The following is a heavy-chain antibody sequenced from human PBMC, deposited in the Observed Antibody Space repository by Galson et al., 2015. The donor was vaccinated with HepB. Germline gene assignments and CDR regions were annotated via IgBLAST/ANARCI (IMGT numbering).Heavy chain of an antibody. CDR3: AHTFYPYYFDRGTSYWKAFDI. CDR2: IYWDDDK. CDR1: GFSLSTRGVG. V-gene: IGHV2-5*05. Sequence: PALVKPTQTLTLTCTFSGFSLSTRGVGVSWIRQPPGKALEWLAVIYWDDDKSHGPSLYGRLTITKDTSKNQVTLTMTNMSPAETATYYCAHTFYPYYFDRGTSYWKAFDIWGQGTMVTVSS. D-gene: IGHD3-22*01. J-gene: IGHJ3*02.